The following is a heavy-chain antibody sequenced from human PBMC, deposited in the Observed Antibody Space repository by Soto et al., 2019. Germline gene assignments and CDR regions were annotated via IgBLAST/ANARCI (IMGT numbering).Heavy chain of an antibody. Sequence: WTWIRQPPGKGLEWIGDYSDSTSYSPSLKSRVTISADTSKNQFSLKLSSVTAADTAVYYCATYTRGEGGRGYLGQGTLVTVSS. D-gene: IGHD3-16*01. CDR3: ATYTRGEGGRGY. CDR2: YSDST. V-gene: IGHV4-59*08. J-gene: IGHJ4*02.